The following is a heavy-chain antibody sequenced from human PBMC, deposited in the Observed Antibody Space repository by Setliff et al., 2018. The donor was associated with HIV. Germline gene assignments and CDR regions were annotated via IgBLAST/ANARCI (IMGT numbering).Heavy chain of an antibody. V-gene: IGHV1-8*02. CDR3: ARNFGLSPSGKYYYYYGMDI. Sequence: ASVKVSCKASGYTFTNYDINWVRQSPGQGLEWLGWMNPNSGRAGPAQMFQGRLTMTRDTSINAAYMELRGLRSDDTAVYYCARNFGLSPSGKYYYYYGMDIWGQGTTVTVSS. CDR2: MNPNSGRA. CDR1: GYTFTNYD. D-gene: IGHD3-10*01. J-gene: IGHJ6*02.